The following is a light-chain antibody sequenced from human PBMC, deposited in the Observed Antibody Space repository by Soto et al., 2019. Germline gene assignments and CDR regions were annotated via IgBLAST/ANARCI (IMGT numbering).Light chain of an antibody. CDR3: QQYNQWPIT. J-gene: IGKJ5*01. V-gene: IGKV3-15*01. Sequence: EIVMTQSPATLSVSPGERATLSCRASQSVGSTLAWYQQKPGQAPRLLIYGASTRATSISARFSGSGSATEFTLTISSLQSEDCALYYCQQYNQWPITFGQGTRLEIK. CDR1: QSVGST. CDR2: GAS.